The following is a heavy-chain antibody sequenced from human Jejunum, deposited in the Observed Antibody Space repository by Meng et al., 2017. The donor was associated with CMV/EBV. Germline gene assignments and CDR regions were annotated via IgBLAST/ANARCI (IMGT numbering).Heavy chain of an antibody. CDR2: ISGSGPAT. J-gene: IGHJ4*02. D-gene: IGHD4-11*01. CDR1: GFTFTSHA. V-gene: IGHV3-23*01. Sequence: SGFTFTSHAMSWVRQTPGKRPGWVAGISGSGPATYYAESVKGRFTISRDNSNNTLFLQMNALRGDDTAVYYCARDMGYTVTAPFDYWGQGSVVTVSS. CDR3: ARDMGYTVTAPFDY.